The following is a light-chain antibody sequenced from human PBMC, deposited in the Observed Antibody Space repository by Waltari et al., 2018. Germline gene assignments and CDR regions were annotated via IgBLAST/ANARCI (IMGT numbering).Light chain of an antibody. J-gene: IGLJ3*02. Sequence: QSALTQPASVSGSPGQSITISCTGTRSDVGFYNYVSWYQPYPGKAPKLIIYDFFQRPSGVSNRFSGSKSGNTASLTISGLQTEDEGDYYCNSYTGSSSWVFGGGTKLTVL. CDR2: DFF. CDR3: NSYTGSSSWV. CDR1: RSDVGFYNY. V-gene: IGLV2-14*03.